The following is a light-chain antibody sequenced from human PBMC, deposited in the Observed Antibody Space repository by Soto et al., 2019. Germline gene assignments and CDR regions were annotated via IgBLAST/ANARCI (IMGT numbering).Light chain of an antibody. CDR1: QSVSSY. CDR3: QQYGSSPWT. CDR2: GAS. J-gene: IGKJ1*01. V-gene: IGKV3-20*01. Sequence: EIVLTQSPATLSLSPGERSTLSCRASQSVSSYLAWYQQKPGQAPRLLIYGASSRATDIPDRFSGSGSGTDFTLTISRLEPEDFAVYYCQQYGSSPWTFGQGTKVDIK.